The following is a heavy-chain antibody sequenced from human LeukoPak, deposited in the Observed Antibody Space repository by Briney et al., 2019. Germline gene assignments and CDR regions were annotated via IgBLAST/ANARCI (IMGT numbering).Heavy chain of an antibody. J-gene: IGHJ4*02. CDR3: ARGATIVRGPIDY. CDR2: IYHSGSI. Sequence: SETLSLTCAVSGYSISSGYYWGWIRQTPGTGLEWIGSIYHSGSIYYNPSLKRRVTIAVDTPKNQFSLKLNSVTAAGTAVYYCARGATIVRGPIDYWGQGTLVTVSS. V-gene: IGHV4-38-2*01. CDR1: GYSISSGYY. D-gene: IGHD3-10*01.